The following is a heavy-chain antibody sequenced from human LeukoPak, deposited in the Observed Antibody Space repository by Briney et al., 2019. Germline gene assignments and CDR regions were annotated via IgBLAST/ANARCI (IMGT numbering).Heavy chain of an antibody. V-gene: IGHV3-30*18. J-gene: IGHJ4*02. Sequence: PGGSLRLSCAASGFSFSTYVMHWVRQAPGKGLGWVAVIAHDGSKKYYPDSVNGRFTTSRDNSKNALYLQMNSLRAEDTAVYYCAKDFGDSSGWYFDYWGQGTLVTVSS. CDR1: GFSFSTYV. CDR2: IAHDGSKK. CDR3: AKDFGDSSGWYFDY. D-gene: IGHD6-19*01.